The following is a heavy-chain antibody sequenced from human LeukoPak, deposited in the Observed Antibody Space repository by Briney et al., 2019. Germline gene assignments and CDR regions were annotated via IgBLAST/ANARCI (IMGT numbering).Heavy chain of an antibody. D-gene: IGHD2-2*01. J-gene: IGHJ4*02. Sequence: PSETLSLTCTVSGGSISSYYWGWIRQPPGKGLEWIGSIYYSGSTYYNPSLKSRVTISVDTSKNQFSLKLSSVTAADTAVYYCASGGFRVVPAAPFDYWGQATLVTVSS. CDR3: ASGGFRVVPAAPFDY. CDR2: IYYSGST. V-gene: IGHV4-39*01. CDR1: GGSISSYY.